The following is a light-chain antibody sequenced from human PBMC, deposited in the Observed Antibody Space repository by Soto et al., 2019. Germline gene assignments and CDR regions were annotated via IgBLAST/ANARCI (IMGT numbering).Light chain of an antibody. CDR3: SSYTSTSPFV. J-gene: IGLJ1*01. CDR1: SSNVDSYNY. CDR2: DVS. Sequence: QSVLTQPASVSGSPGQSITISCTGSSSNVDSYNYVTWYQQLPGKAPKVIIYDVSNRHSGVSDRFSGSKSGNTASLTISGLLTEDEGEYYCSSYTSTSPFVFGTGTKLTVL. V-gene: IGLV2-14*01.